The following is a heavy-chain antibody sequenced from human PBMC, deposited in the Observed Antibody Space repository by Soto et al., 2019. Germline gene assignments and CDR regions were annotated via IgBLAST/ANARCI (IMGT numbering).Heavy chain of an antibody. CDR1: GLTFSSYS. V-gene: IGHV3-21*01. J-gene: IGHJ4*02. D-gene: IGHD3-22*01. Sequence: GGSLRLSWVASGLTFSSYSMNWVRQAPGEGLEWVSSISSSSSYIYYADSVKGRFTISRDNAKNSLFLQMNSLRAEDTAVYYCARDLYYYDSSGYYPFKYWGQGTLVTVSS. CDR2: ISSSSSYI. CDR3: ARDLYYYDSSGYYPFKY.